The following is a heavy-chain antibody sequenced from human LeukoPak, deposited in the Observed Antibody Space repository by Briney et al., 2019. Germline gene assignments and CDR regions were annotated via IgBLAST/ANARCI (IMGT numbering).Heavy chain of an antibody. V-gene: IGHV4-34*01. Sequence: SETLSLTCAVYGGSFSGYYWSWIRQPPGKGLEWIGEINHSGSTNYNPSLKSRVTISVDTSKNQFSLKLSSVTAADTAVYYCARVWIGWAAAVFYAFDIWGQGTMVTVSS. D-gene: IGHD6-13*01. CDR1: GGSFSGYY. J-gene: IGHJ3*02. CDR2: INHSGST. CDR3: ARVWIGWAAAVFYAFDI.